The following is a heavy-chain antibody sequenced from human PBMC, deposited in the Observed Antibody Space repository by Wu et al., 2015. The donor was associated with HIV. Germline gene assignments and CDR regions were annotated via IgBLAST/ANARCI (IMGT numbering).Heavy chain of an antibody. V-gene: IGHV1-2*02. Sequence: QVQLMQSGAEVKKPGASVKVSCKASGYRFTGYYLHWVRQAPGQGLEWMGWINPNSGGRNYAQKFQGRVTMTRDTSLNTAYMELSRLRSDDTAIYYCVTNLIVNPGYNWFDPWGQGTLVTVSS. CDR1: GYRFTGYY. CDR2: INPNSGGR. D-gene: IGHD2-21*01. J-gene: IGHJ5*02. CDR3: VTNLIVNPGYNWFDP.